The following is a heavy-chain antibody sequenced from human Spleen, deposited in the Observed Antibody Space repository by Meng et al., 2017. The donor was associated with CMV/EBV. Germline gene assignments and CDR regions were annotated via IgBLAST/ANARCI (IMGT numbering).Heavy chain of an antibody. D-gene: IGHD3-9*01. CDR3: ARSYDILTGENYYFDY. Sequence: GQPVVAGGGLLQREGLLSRSFAAPGFTFSSNYMSWVRQAPGKGLEWVSVIYSGGSTYYADSVKGRFTISRDNSKNTLYLQMNSLRAEDTAVYYCARSYDILTGENYYFDYWGQGTLVTVSS. V-gene: IGHV3-53*01. CDR2: IYSGGST. J-gene: IGHJ4*02. CDR1: GFTFSSNY.